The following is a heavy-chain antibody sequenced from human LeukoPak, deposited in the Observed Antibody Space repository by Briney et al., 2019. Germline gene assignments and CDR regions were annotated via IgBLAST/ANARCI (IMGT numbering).Heavy chain of an antibody. CDR2: IYYSGST. V-gene: IGHV4-59*01. J-gene: IGHJ5*01. CDR1: GGSISSYY. Sequence: SETLSLTCTVSGGSISSYYWTWIRQPPGKGLEWIGYIYYSGSTNYNSSLKSRVTISVDTSKNQFSLHLRSVTAADTAVYYCARGRARDGSYPWLDSWGQGTLVTVSS. D-gene: IGHD3-10*01. CDR3: ARGRARDGSYPWLDS.